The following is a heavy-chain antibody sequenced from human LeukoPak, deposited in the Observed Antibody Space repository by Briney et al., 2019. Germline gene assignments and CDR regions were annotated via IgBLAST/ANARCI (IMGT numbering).Heavy chain of an antibody. CDR3: ARDPTVVVVAATLPYDY. D-gene: IGHD2-15*01. CDR2: ISYDGSNK. Sequence: PGRSLRLSCAASGFTFSGYAMHWVRQAPGKGLEWGAVISYDGSNKYYADSVKGRFTISRDNSKNTLYLQMNSLRAEDTAVYYCARDPTVVVVAATLPYDYWGQGTLVTVSS. CDR1: GFTFSGYA. V-gene: IGHV3-30-3*01. J-gene: IGHJ4*02.